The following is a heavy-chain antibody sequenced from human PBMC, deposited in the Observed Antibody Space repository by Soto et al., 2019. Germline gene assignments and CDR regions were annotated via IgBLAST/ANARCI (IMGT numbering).Heavy chain of an antibody. J-gene: IGHJ6*02. D-gene: IGHD1-1*01. CDR1: GYNFFNYS. V-gene: IGHV5-51*01. Sequence: GESLKISGQASGYNFFNYSIGSVRQVPRKGLEWVGIVYPDDSDTRYSPSFQGQVIISADKSINAAYLQSNSLKASDSATYYCARGGRGTRAYHHNINFWGEWPTSTV. CDR2: VYPDDSDT. CDR3: ARGGRGTRAYHHNINF.